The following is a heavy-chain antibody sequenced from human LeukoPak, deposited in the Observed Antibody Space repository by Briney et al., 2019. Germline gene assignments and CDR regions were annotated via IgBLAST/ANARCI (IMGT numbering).Heavy chain of an antibody. D-gene: IGHD3-10*01. Sequence: SETLSLTCTVSGGSISSYYWSWIRQPPGKGLEWIGYIYYSGSTNYNPSLKSRVTISVDTSKNQFSLKLTSVTAADTAVYSCARGSVRGEFDPWGQGTLVTVSS. CDR3: ARGSVRGEFDP. CDR2: IYYSGST. CDR1: GGSISSYY. V-gene: IGHV4-59*01. J-gene: IGHJ5*02.